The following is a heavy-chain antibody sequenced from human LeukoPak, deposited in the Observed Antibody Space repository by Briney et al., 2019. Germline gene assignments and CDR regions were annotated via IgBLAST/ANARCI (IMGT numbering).Heavy chain of an antibody. CDR2: ISGSGGST. D-gene: IGHD6-13*01. CDR3: AKLGPYSSSWFEYFQH. J-gene: IGHJ1*01. Sequence: GGSLRLSCAASGFTFSSYAMSWVRQAPGKGLEWVSAISGSGGSTYYADSVKGRFTISRDNSKNTLYLQMNSLRAEDTAVCYCAKLGPYSSSWFEYFQHWGQGTLVTVSS. CDR1: GFTFSSYA. V-gene: IGHV3-23*01.